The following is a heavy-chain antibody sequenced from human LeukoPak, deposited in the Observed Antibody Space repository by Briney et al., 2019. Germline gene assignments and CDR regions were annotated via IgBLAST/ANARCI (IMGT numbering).Heavy chain of an antibody. D-gene: IGHD4-23*01. CDR1: GGSISSYY. CDR3: ARGSPTTVAPHFDY. Sequence: SETLSVTCTVSGGSISSYYWSWIRQPPGKGLEWIGYIYYSGSTNYNPSLKSRVTISVDTSKNQFSLKLSSVTAADTAVYYCARGSPTTVAPHFDYWGQGTLVTVSS. J-gene: IGHJ4*02. CDR2: IYYSGST. V-gene: IGHV4-59*01.